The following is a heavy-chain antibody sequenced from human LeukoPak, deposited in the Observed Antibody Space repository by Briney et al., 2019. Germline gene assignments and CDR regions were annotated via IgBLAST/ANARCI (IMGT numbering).Heavy chain of an antibody. CDR3: AKGYYGSGSYCGFDY. CDR2: ISSSGGST. CDR1: GFTFSSYA. Sequence: GGSLRLSCAASGFTFSSYAMSWVRQAPGKGLEWVSAISSSGGSTYYADSVKGRFTISRDNSKNTLYLQMNSLRAEDTAVYYCAKGYYGSGSYCGFDYWGQGTLVTVSS. V-gene: IGHV3-23*01. J-gene: IGHJ4*02. D-gene: IGHD3-10*01.